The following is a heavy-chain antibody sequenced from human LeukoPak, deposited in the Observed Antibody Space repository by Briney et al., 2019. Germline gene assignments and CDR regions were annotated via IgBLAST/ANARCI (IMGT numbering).Heavy chain of an antibody. V-gene: IGHV3-30*03. Sequence: GGSLRLSCAASGFTFSSYGMHWVRQAPGKGLEWVAVISYGGSNKYYADSVKGRFTISRDNSKTTLYLQMNSLRAEDTAVYYCATEAVGYCSGGSCYQDYYYYYGMDVWGQGTTVTVSS. D-gene: IGHD2-15*01. CDR3: ATEAVGYCSGGSCYQDYYYYYGMDV. CDR2: ISYGGSNK. CDR1: GFTFSSYG. J-gene: IGHJ6*02.